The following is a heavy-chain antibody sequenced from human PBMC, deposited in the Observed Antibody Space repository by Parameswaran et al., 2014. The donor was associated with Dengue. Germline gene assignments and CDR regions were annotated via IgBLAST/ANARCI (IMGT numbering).Heavy chain of an antibody. V-gene: IGHV4-39*01. CDR2: IYYSGST. Sequence: PGKGLEWIGSIYYSGSTYYNPSLKSRVTISVDTSKNQFSLKLISVTAADTAVYYCARLVSQWLALDYWGQGTLVTVSS. J-gene: IGHJ4*02. D-gene: IGHD6-19*01. CDR3: ARLVSQWLALDY.